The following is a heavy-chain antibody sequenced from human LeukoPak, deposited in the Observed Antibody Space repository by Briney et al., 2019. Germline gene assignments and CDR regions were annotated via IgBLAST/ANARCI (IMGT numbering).Heavy chain of an antibody. J-gene: IGHJ4*02. Sequence: PGGSLRLSCAASGFTFSSYGMHWVRQAPGKGLEWVAFIRYDGSNKYYADSVKGRFTISRDNSKNTLYLQMNSLRAEDTAVYYCAKDRRVVVINTIDYWGQGTLVTVSS. CDR1: GFTFSSYG. CDR2: IRYDGSNK. V-gene: IGHV3-30*02. D-gene: IGHD3-22*01. CDR3: AKDRRVVVINTIDY.